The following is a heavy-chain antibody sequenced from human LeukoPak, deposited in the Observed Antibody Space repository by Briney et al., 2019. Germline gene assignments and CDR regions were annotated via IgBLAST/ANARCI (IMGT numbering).Heavy chain of an antibody. CDR3: ARDGGGYSSGPSDY. Sequence: PGRSLRLSCAASGFTFSSYAMHWVRQAPGKGLEWVAVISYDGSNKYYADSVKGRFTISRDNSKNTLYLQMNSLRAEDTAVYYCARDGGGYSSGPSDYWGQGTLVTVSS. CDR2: ISYDGSNK. V-gene: IGHV3-30-3*01. D-gene: IGHD6-19*01. J-gene: IGHJ4*02. CDR1: GFTFSSYA.